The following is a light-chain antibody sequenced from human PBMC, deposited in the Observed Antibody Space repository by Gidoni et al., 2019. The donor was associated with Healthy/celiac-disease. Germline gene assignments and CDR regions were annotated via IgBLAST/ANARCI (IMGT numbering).Light chain of an antibody. CDR1: QSVSSSY. Sequence: EIVLTQSPGTLSLSPGERATLSCRASQSVSSSYLAWYQQKPGQAPRLLIYGASSRATGIPDRFSGSGSGTDFTLTISRLEPEDFAVDYCQQYGSSSYTFXXXTKLEIK. J-gene: IGKJ2*01. V-gene: IGKV3-20*01. CDR2: GAS. CDR3: QQYGSSSYT.